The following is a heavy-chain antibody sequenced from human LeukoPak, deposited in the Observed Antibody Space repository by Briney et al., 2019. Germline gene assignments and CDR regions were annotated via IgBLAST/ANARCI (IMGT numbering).Heavy chain of an antibody. V-gene: IGHV1-18*01. Sequence: ASVKVSCKASGYTFTRYGISWVRQAPGQGLEWMAWISGYNGDTNCVQKFQDRLTMTTDTSTSTAHLELTSLRSDDTAVYYCARDWGAPHTLNFDSWGQGTLVTVSS. CDR1: GYTFTRYG. D-gene: IGHD1-26*01. J-gene: IGHJ4*02. CDR3: ARDWGAPHTLNFDS. CDR2: ISGYNGDT.